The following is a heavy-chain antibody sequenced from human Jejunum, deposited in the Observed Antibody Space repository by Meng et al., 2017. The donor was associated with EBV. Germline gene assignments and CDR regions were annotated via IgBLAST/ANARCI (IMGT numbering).Heavy chain of an antibody. Sequence: QGLMVQSGAEVKQAGASVWVFCKASGYTFTGYFIHWVRQAPGQGLEWMGRINPNSGGTSYTQKFQGRVTMTRDTSITTAYMELSRLGSDDTAVYYCARDYSDSSRQGYWGQGTLVTVSS. J-gene: IGHJ4*02. CDR3: ARDYSDSSRQGY. V-gene: IGHV1-2*06. CDR1: GYTFTGYF. D-gene: IGHD3-22*01. CDR2: INPNSGGT.